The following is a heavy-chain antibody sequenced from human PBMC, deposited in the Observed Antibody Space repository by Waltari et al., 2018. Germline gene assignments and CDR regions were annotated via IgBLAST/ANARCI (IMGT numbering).Heavy chain of an antibody. Sequence: QVQLVQSGAEVKKPGASVKVSCKASGYTFTSYAMHWVRQAPGQRLEWMGWINAGNGNTKYSQKFQGIVTITRDTSASTAYMELSSLRSEDTAVYYCARLTYYYDSSGYQDAFDIWGQGTMVTVSS. D-gene: IGHD3-22*01. CDR1: GYTFTSYA. CDR3: ARLTYYYDSSGYQDAFDI. CDR2: INAGNGNT. J-gene: IGHJ3*02. V-gene: IGHV1-3*01.